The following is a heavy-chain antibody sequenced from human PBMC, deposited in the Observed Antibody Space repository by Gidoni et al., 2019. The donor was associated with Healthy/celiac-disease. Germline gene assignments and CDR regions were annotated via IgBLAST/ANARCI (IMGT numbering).Heavy chain of an antibody. Sequence: QVQLVQPGAEVKKPGSSVKVSCKASGGTFSSYAISWVRQVPGQGLEWMGGIIPIFGTANYAQKFQGRVTITADESTSTAYMELSSLRSEDTAVYYCARDAVLMGARFDAFDIWGQGTMVTVSS. J-gene: IGHJ3*02. CDR2: IIPIFGTA. D-gene: IGHD1-26*01. CDR1: GGTFSSYA. V-gene: IGHV1-69*01. CDR3: ARDAVLMGARFDAFDI.